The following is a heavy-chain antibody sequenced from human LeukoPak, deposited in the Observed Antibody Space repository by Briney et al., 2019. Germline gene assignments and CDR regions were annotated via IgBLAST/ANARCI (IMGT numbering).Heavy chain of an antibody. CDR3: ARSGQLSRIDY. CDR1: GGSITNGYN. D-gene: IGHD5-24*01. V-gene: IGHV4-31*03. Sequence: SETLSLTCTVSGGSITNGYNWSWIRQLPGKGLEWLGYIYYTGSTYYNPSLESRVTISVDTSKTQFSLKLTSVTAADTAVYYCARSGQLSRIDYWGQGTLVTVSP. CDR2: IYYTGST. J-gene: IGHJ4*02.